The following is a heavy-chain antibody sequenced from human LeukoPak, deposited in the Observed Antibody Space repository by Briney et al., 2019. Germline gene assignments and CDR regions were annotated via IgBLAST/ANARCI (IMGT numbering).Heavy chain of an antibody. J-gene: IGHJ4*02. CDR1: GFTLSGYF. CDR3: ARDRGWRSGGYYLYYFDF. V-gene: IGHV3-7*01. D-gene: IGHD3-22*01. CDR2: IRGDGSEK. Sequence: GGSLRLSCAASGFTLSGYFMSWVRQAPGEGLEWVASIRGDGSEKYYVDSVKGRFTISRDNAKNSLYLQMNSQRAEDTAVYFCARDRGWRSGGYYLYYFDFWGQGTLVTVSS.